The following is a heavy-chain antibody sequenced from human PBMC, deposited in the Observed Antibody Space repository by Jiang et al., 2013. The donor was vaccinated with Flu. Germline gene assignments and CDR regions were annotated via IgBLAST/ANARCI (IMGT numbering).Heavy chain of an antibody. CDR1: EYSLTSYT. CDR2: LNAGNGNT. V-gene: IGHV1-3*01. Sequence: KASEYSLTSYTVHWVRQAPGQSLEWMGWLNAGNGNTKYSEKFQGRVTSTSDTSATTAYLELRSLRSEDTGIYYCVLAVPGMKNFDYWGQGTLVTVSS. CDR3: VLAVPGMKNFDY. J-gene: IGHJ4*02. D-gene: IGHD6-19*01.